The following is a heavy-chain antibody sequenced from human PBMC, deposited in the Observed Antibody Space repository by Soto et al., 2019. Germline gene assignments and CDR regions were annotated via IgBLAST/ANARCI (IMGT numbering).Heavy chain of an antibody. Sequence: QVQLQESGPGLVKPSQTLSLTCTVSGGSISSGGYYWSWIRQHPGKGLEWIGYIYYSGSTYYNPSLKSRVTIAVATSKNQFSLKLSSVTAADTAVYYCAYYGSGSSLYGMDVWGQGTTVTVSS. J-gene: IGHJ6*02. CDR2: IYYSGST. CDR1: GGSISSGGYY. V-gene: IGHV4-31*03. CDR3: AYYGSGSSLYGMDV. D-gene: IGHD3-10*01.